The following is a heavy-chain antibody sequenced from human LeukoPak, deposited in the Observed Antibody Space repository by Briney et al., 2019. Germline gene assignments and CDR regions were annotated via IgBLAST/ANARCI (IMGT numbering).Heavy chain of an antibody. D-gene: IGHD5-18*01. CDR1: GFAVSGHY. Sequence: GGSLRLSCAASGFAVSGHYMTWVRQAPGKGLEWVSLIYADGSTFYADSAKGRFTISRDNSRSTLYLQMNSLRAEDTAVYFCAVWIQLRPFWGQGASVTISP. V-gene: IGHV3-66*01. J-gene: IGHJ4*02. CDR3: AVWIQLRPF. CDR2: IYADGST.